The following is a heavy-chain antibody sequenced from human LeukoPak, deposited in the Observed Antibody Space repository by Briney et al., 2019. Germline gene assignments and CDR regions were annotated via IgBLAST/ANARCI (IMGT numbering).Heavy chain of an antibody. CDR2: IYHSGST. CDR1: GGSISSSNW. Sequence: SETLSLTCAVSGGSISSSNWWSWVRQPPGKGLEWIGEIYHSGSTNYNPSLKSRVTISVDTSKNQFSLKLNSVTAADTAVYYCARGGALWTMMNWGQGTLVTVSS. V-gene: IGHV4-4*02. D-gene: IGHD3-22*01. J-gene: IGHJ4*02. CDR3: ARGGALWTMMN.